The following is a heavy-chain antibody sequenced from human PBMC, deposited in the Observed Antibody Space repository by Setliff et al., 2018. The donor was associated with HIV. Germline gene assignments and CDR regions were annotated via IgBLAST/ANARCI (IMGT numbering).Heavy chain of an antibody. CDR1: GYNFPNYW. D-gene: IGHD1-26*01. CDR3: ARPIASRSYGYFQH. J-gene: IGHJ1*01. Sequence: GESLKISCKGSGYNFPNYWIGWVRQTPGKGLEWMGVIFPDASETRYSPSFQGQVTISADKSISTAYLQWSSLKASDTAMYYCARPIASRSYGYFQHWGQGTLVTVSS. CDR2: IFPDASET. V-gene: IGHV5-51*01.